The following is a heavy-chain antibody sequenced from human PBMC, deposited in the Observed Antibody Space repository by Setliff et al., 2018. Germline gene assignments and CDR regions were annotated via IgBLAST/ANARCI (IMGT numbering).Heavy chain of an antibody. CDR2: IIPMFGTA. CDR3: ARDLDEMAALNSAFFYGMDV. D-gene: IGHD6-19*01. Sequence: SVKVSCKASGGTFSNYAISWVRQAPGQELEWMGGIIPMFGTAKYAQRFQGRVTITADESTSTAYMELSSLRSEDTALYSCARDLDEMAALNSAFFYGMDVWGQGTTVTVSS. J-gene: IGHJ6*02. V-gene: IGHV1-69*13. CDR1: GGTFSNYA.